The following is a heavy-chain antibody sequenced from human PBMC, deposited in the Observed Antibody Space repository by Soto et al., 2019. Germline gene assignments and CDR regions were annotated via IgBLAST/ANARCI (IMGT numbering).Heavy chain of an antibody. J-gene: IGHJ6*03. CDR2: IGTAGDT. Sequence: GGSLRLSCAASGFTFSSYDMHWVRQATGKGLEWVSAIGTAGDTYYPGSVKGRFTISRENAKTSLYLQMNSLRAGDTAVYYCARDSYSSSWYLPDGGLDYMDVWGKGTTVTVSS. V-gene: IGHV3-13*01. CDR3: ARDSYSSSWYLPDGGLDYMDV. CDR1: GFTFSSYD. D-gene: IGHD6-13*01.